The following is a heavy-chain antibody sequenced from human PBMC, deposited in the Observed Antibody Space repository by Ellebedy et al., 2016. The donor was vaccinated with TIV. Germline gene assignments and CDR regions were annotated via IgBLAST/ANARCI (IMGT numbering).Heavy chain of an antibody. CDR3: ARLIVGATNWFDP. V-gene: IGHV4-59*08. CDR2: IYHSGST. CDR1: GGSISSYY. J-gene: IGHJ5*02. D-gene: IGHD1-26*01. Sequence: SETLSLXCTVSGGSISSYYWSWIRQPPGKGLEWIGEIYHSGSTNYNPSLKSRVTISVDKSKNQFSLKLSSVTAADTAVYYCARLIVGATNWFDPWGQGTLVTVSS.